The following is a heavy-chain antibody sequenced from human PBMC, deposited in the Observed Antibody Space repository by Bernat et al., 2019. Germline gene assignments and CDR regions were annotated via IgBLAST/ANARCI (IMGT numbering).Heavy chain of an antibody. V-gene: IGHV2-26*01. CDR1: GFSLSNARMG. Sequence: QVTLKESGPVLVKPTETLTLTCTVSGFSLSNARMGVSWIRQPPGKALEWLAHIFSNDEKSYSTSLKSRLTISKDTSKSQVVLTRTPMDPVNTTTFYGARMVEMGGGTIGPFDYGGQGTLVTVSS. CDR2: IFSNDEK. CDR3: ARMVEMGGGTIGPFDY. J-gene: IGHJ4*02. D-gene: IGHD5-24*01.